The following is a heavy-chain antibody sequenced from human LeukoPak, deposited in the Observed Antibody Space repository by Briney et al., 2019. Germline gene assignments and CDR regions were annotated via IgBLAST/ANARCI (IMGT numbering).Heavy chain of an antibody. J-gene: IGHJ4*02. Sequence: TSETLSLTCTVSGGSISTSNYYWGWIRQPPGRGLEWIGNIFYSGSTYYSPSLRSRVTISLDTSRNQFSLQLNSVTPEDTAVYYCARDLDYGGNKRPHYYFDYWGQGTLVTVSS. CDR1: GGSISTSNYY. CDR3: ARDLDYGGNKRPHYYFDY. D-gene: IGHD4-23*01. V-gene: IGHV4-39*07. CDR2: IFYSGST.